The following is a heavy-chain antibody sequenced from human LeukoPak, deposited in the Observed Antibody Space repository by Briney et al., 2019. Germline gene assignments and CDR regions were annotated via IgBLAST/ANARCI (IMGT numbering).Heavy chain of an antibody. CDR3: ARDLGGNSISN. CDR1: GGTFSSYA. V-gene: IGHV1-69*01. D-gene: IGHD4-23*01. CDR2: IIPIFGTA. Sequence: ASVKVSCKASGGTFSSYAISWVRQAPGQGLEWMGGIIPIFGTANYAQKFQGRVTITADESTSTAYMGLSSLRSEDTAVYYCARDLGGNSISNWGQGTLVTVSS. J-gene: IGHJ4*02.